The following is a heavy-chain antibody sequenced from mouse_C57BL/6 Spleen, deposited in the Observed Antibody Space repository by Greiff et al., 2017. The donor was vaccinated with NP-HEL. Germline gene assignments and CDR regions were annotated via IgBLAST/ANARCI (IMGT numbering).Heavy chain of an antibody. D-gene: IGHD2-1*01. Sequence: EVNLVESEGGLVQPGSSMKLSCTASGFTFSDYYMAWVRQVPEKGLEWVANINYDGSSTYYLDSLKSRFIISRDNAKNILYLQMSSLNAEDTATYYCARGIYGNYRYWYFDVWGTGTTVTVSS. CDR3: ARGIYGNYRYWYFDV. CDR1: GFTFSDYY. V-gene: IGHV5-16*01. CDR2: INYDGSST. J-gene: IGHJ1*03.